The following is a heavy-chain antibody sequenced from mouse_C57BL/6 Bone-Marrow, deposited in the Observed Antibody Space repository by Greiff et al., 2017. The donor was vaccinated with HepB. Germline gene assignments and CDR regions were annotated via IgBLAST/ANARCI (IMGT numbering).Heavy chain of an antibody. Sequence: VQLQQSGAELVRPGASVTLSCKASGYTFTDYEMHWVKQTPVHGLEWIGAIDPETGGTAYNQKFKGKAILTADKSSSTAYMELRSLTSEDSAVYYCTIYYGNYRYFDVWGTGTTVTVSS. D-gene: IGHD2-1*01. CDR1: GYTFTDYE. V-gene: IGHV1-15*01. CDR2: IDPETGGT. CDR3: TIYYGNYRYFDV. J-gene: IGHJ1*03.